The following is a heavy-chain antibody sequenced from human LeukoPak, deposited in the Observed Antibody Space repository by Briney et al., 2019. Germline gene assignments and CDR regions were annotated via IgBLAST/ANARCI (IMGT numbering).Heavy chain of an antibody. CDR3: ARELSLGYCSSTSCGSNWFDP. J-gene: IGHJ5*02. V-gene: IGHV1-2*02. D-gene: IGHD2-2*01. Sequence: ASVKVSCKASGYTFTGYYMHWVRQAPGQGLEWMGWINPNSGGTNYAQKFQGRVTMTRDTSISTAYMELSRLISDDTAVYYCARELSLGYCSSTSCGSNWFDPWGQGTLVTVSS. CDR1: GYTFTGYY. CDR2: INPNSGGT.